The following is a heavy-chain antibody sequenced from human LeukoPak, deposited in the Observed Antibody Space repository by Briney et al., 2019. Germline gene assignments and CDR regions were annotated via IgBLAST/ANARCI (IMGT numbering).Heavy chain of an antibody. Sequence: GGSLRLSCAASGFTVSDNYMSWVRQAPGKGLEWVSVIYSGGTTYYADAVKGRFTISRDNSKNTLYLQMNSLRAEDTGVYYCASLVGATGMGDYWGQGTLVTVSS. CDR3: ASLVGATGMGDY. J-gene: IGHJ4*02. CDR1: GFTVSDNY. D-gene: IGHD1-26*01. V-gene: IGHV3-53*01. CDR2: IYSGGTT.